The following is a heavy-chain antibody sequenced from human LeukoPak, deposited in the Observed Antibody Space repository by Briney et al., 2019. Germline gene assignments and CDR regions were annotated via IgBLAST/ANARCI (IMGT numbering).Heavy chain of an antibody. Sequence: PGGSLRLSCAASGFTFSTYSMHWVRQAPGKGLEWVSSISTRSSYLYFADSVKGRFTISRDDAKNSLYLEMKSLRAEDTAAYYCGTTAGNYWGQGTLVTVSS. D-gene: IGHD1-1*01. CDR2: ISTRSSYL. V-gene: IGHV3-21*01. CDR1: GFTFSTYS. CDR3: GTTAGNY. J-gene: IGHJ4*02.